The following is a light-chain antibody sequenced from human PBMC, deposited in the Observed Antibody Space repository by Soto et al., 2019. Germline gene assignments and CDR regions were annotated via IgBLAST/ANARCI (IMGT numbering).Light chain of an antibody. CDR2: GAS. CDR1: QSVTSGY. J-gene: IGKJ2*01. CDR3: QQYGTSQEYT. V-gene: IGKV3-20*01. Sequence: EIVLPQSPGTLSLSPGARATLSCRASQSVTSGYLAWYQQKPGQAPRLLIFGASSRVTGTPDRFIGSGSGTDFTLTISRLEPEDFAVYYCQQYGTSQEYTFGQGTKLEIK.